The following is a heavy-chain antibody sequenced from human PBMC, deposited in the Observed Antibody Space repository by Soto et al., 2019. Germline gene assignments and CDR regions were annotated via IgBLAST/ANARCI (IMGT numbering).Heavy chain of an antibody. CDR3: ARSVEIPKTNKENFDY. CDR1: GFTFSSYA. Sequence: GGSLRLSCAASGFTFSSYAMHWVRQAPGKGLEWVAVISYDGSNKYYADSVKGRFTISRDNSKNTLYLQMNSLRAEDTAVYYCARSVEIPKTNKENFDYWGQGTLVTVSS. D-gene: IGHD2-2*02. V-gene: IGHV3-30-3*01. CDR2: ISYDGSNK. J-gene: IGHJ4*02.